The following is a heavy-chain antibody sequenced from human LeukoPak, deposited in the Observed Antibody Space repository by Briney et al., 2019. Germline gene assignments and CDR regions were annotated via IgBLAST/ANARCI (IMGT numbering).Heavy chain of an antibody. CDR2: MYYSGST. V-gene: IGHV4-59*11. CDR3: ARDFGFGESSYYFDY. CDR1: GGSISSHY. J-gene: IGHJ4*02. Sequence: SETLSLTCTVSGGSISSHYWSRIRQPPGKGLEWIGYMYYSGSTNYNPSLRSRVTISVDTSKNQFSLKLTSVTAADTAVYYCARDFGFGESSYYFDYWGQGTLVTVSS. D-gene: IGHD3-10*01.